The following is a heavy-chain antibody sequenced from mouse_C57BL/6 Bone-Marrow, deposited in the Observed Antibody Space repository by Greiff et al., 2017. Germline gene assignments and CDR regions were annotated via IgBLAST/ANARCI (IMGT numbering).Heavy chain of an antibody. CDR3: AKNEEIYPMFAY. Sequence: VKLQESGPGLVQPSQSLSITCTVSGFSLTSYGVHWVRQSPGKGLEWLGVIWRGGSTDYNAAFMSRLSITKDNSKSQVFFKMNSLQADDTAIYYCAKNEEIYPMFAYWGQGTLVTVSA. CDR2: IWRGGST. V-gene: IGHV2-5*01. D-gene: IGHD2-1*01. CDR1: GFSLTSYG. J-gene: IGHJ3*01.